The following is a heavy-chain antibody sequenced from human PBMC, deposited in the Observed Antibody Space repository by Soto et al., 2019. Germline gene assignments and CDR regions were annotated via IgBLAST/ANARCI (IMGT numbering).Heavy chain of an antibody. CDR3: ARAPVAWKSWFDP. Sequence: ASVKVSCKACGYTFTSYYMHWVRQAPGQGLEWMGIINPSGGSTSYAQKFQGRVTMTRDTSTSTVYMELSSLRSEDTAVYYCARAPVAWKSWFDPWGQGTLVTVSS. CDR2: INPSGGST. V-gene: IGHV1-46*01. D-gene: IGHD1-1*01. CDR1: GYTFTSYY. J-gene: IGHJ5*02.